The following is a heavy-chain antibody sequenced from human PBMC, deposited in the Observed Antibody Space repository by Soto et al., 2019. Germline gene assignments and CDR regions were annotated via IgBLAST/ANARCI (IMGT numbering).Heavy chain of an antibody. CDR1: GYTLTSFY. D-gene: IGHD1-1*01. J-gene: IGHJ4*02. Sequence: ASVKVSCTASGYTLTSFYMHWIRQAPGQGLEWMGVIDPSAGSTTYAQKFKGRVRMTRDTFTSTVFMELSSLRSEDTAVYYCARSPRPTGTTLYYFDSWGQRXLVTVYS. V-gene: IGHV1-46*01. CDR3: ARSPRPTGTTLYYFDS. CDR2: IDPSAGST.